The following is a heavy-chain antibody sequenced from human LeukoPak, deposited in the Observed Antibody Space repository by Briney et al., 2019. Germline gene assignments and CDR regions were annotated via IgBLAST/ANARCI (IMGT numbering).Heavy chain of an antibody. CDR2: ISSSGSTI. V-gene: IGHV3-48*03. Sequence: PPGGSLRLSCAASGFTFSSYEMNWVRQAPGKGLEWVSYISSSGSTIYHADSVKGRFTISRDNAKNSLYLQMNSLRAEDTAVYYCARGYCSGGSCYSIDYWGQGTLVTVSS. J-gene: IGHJ4*02. D-gene: IGHD2-15*01. CDR3: ARGYCSGGSCYSIDY. CDR1: GFTFSSYE.